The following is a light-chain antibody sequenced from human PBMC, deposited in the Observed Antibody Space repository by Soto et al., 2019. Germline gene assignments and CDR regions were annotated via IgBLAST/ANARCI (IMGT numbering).Light chain of an antibody. J-gene: IGKJ2*01. Sequence: DVVMTQSPLSLPVTLGQPASISCRSSQSLVDSDGNIYLNWFLQRPGQSPRRLIYKVSDRDSGVPRRFSGSGSGTDFKLKISRVEAEDVGVSFCMQGTHWPVTFGQGTKLEIK. V-gene: IGKV2-30*01. CDR3: MQGTHWPVT. CDR1: QSLVDSDGNIY. CDR2: KVS.